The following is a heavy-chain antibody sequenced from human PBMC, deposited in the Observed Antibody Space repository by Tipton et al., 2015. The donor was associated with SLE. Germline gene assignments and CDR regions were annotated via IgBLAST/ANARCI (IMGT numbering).Heavy chain of an antibody. J-gene: IGHJ2*01. CDR3: ARAAAVVDTAMVENWYFDL. Sequence: VQLVQSGAEVKKPGESLKISCKGSGYSFTSYWIGWVRQMPGKGLEWMGRIDPSDSYTNYSPSFQGHVTISADKSISTAYLQWSSLKASDTAMYYCARAAAVVDTAMVENWYFDLWGRGTLVTVSS. D-gene: IGHD5-18*01. CDR2: IDPSDSYT. V-gene: IGHV5-10-1*01. CDR1: GYSFTSYW.